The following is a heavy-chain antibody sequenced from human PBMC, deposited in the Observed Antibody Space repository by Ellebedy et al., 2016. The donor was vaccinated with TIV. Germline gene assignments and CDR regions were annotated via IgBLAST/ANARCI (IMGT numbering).Heavy chain of an antibody. CDR2: IRGGGDTA. D-gene: IGHD2-2*01. J-gene: IGHJ4*02. CDR3: VKDRNIHAPPSIDY. V-gene: IGHV3-23*01. CDR1: GFTFSDYA. Sequence: GESLKISXEGSGFTFSDYAMSWVRQAPGKGLELVSGIRGGGDTAFYADSVKGRFTISRDSSNNTLYLQMNNLGAEDTAIYYCVKDRNIHAPPSIDYWGQGTLVTVSS.